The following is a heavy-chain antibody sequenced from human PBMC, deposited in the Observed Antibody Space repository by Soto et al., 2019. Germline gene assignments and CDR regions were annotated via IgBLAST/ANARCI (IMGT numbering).Heavy chain of an antibody. V-gene: IGHV4-59*01. J-gene: IGHJ5*02. CDR3: ARDGATVGGGFDP. Sequence: SETLSLPCTVSGGNISNYYWSWIRQPPGKGLEWIGYIYYSGSTNYNPSLKSRVTISVDTSKNQFSLKLSSVTAADTAVYYCARDGATVGGGFDPWGQGTLVTVSS. D-gene: IGHD1-26*01. CDR2: IYYSGST. CDR1: GGNISNYY.